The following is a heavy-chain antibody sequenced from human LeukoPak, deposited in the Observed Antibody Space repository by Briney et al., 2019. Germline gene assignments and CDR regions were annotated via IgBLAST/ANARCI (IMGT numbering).Heavy chain of an antibody. D-gene: IGHD3-16*01. J-gene: IGHJ4*02. Sequence: ASVKVSCKASGYTFTGYYMHWVRQAPGQGLEWMGRINPNSGGTNYAQKFQDRVTMTRDTSISTAYMELSRLRSDDTAVYYCASTAPLYDYVWGTYGGLDYWGQGTLVTVSS. CDR2: INPNSGGT. CDR1: GYTFTGYY. CDR3: ASTAPLYDYVWGTYGGLDY. V-gene: IGHV1-2*06.